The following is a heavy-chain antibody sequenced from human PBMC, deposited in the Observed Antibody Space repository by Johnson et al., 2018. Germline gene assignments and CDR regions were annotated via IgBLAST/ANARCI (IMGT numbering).Heavy chain of an antibody. CDR3: SRGVTDQH. D-gene: IGHD4-23*01. J-gene: IGHJ1*01. V-gene: IGHV4-34*01. CDR2: INHSGST. CDR1: GGSLSGYY. Sequence: QVQLQQWGAGLLKPSETLSLSCAVYGGSLSGYYWSWIRQPPGKGLEWIGEINHSGSTNYNSSLKSRVTISIDTSKNQFSLEVSSVTAADTAVYYCSRGVTDQHWSQGTLVTVSS.